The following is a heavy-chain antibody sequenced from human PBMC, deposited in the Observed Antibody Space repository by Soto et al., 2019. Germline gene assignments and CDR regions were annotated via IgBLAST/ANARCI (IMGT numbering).Heavy chain of an antibody. J-gene: IGHJ6*02. V-gene: IGHV1-3*01. Sequence: GASVKVSCKASGYTFTSYAIHWVRQAPGQRLEWMGWINAGNGNTKYSQKFQGRVTITRDTSASTAYMELSSLRSEDTAVYYCARDKVRVSGYDFWSGSEDYYYYGMDVWGQGTTVTVSS. CDR3: ARDKVRVSGYDFWSGSEDYYYYGMDV. CDR2: INAGNGNT. D-gene: IGHD3-3*01. CDR1: GYTFTSYA.